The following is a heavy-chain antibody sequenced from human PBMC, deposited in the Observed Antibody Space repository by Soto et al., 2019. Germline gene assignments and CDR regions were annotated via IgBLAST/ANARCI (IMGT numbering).Heavy chain of an antibody. CDR2: IYYSGST. J-gene: IGHJ3*02. CDR3: ASQSDAFDI. CDR1: GGSICSYY. Sequence: SEPLSLTCTVSGGSICSYYWSWIRQPPGKGLEWIGYIYYSGSTNYNPSLKSRVTISVDTSKNQFSLKLSSVTAADTAVYYCASQSDAFDIWGQGTMVT. V-gene: IGHV4-59*01.